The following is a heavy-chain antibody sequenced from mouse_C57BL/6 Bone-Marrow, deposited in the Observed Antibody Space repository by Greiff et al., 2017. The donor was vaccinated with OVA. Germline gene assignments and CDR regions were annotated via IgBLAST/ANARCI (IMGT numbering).Heavy chain of an antibody. CDR2: IDPENGDT. D-gene: IGHD1-1*01. CDR1: GFNIKDDY. CDR3: TAYYYGSSHWYFDV. J-gene: IGHJ1*03. Sequence: LVESGAELVRPGASVKLSCTASGFNIKDDYMHWVKQRPEQGLEWIGWIDPENGDTEYASKFQGKATITADTSSNTAYLQLSSLTSEDTAVYYCTAYYYGSSHWYFDVWGTGTTVTVSS. V-gene: IGHV14-4*01.